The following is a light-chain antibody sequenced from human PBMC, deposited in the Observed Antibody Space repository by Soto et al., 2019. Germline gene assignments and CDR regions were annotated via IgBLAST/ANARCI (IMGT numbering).Light chain of an antibody. CDR2: AAS. CDR1: QSLLHSNGYNY. J-gene: IGKJ3*01. CDR3: QQSYNTPLT. V-gene: IGKV1-39*01. Sequence: MTQTPLSLPVTPGEPASISCRSSQSLLHSNGYNYLDWYLQKPGKAPNFLIYAASSLQSGVPSRFSGSGSGTDFTLTISSLQPEDFATYYCQQSYNTPLTFGPGTKVDVK.